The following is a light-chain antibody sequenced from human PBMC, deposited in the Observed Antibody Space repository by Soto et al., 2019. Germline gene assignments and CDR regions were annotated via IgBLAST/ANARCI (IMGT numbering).Light chain of an antibody. CDR2: DVN. J-gene: IGLJ1*01. Sequence: QSALTQPASVSGSPGQWITISCTGTSSDVGGYNFVSWYQQHPGQVPKLMIFDVNRRPSGVSDRFSGSKSGNTASLTISGLQAEDEGDYYCCSYTSSSTHVFGSGTKVTVL. CDR3: CSYTSSSTHV. V-gene: IGLV2-14*03. CDR1: SSDVGGYNF.